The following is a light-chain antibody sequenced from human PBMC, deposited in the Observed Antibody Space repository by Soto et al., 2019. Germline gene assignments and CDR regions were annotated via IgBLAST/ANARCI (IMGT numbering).Light chain of an antibody. CDR2: DAS. CDR1: QSIIRW. J-gene: IGKJ1*01. V-gene: IGKV1-5*01. Sequence: DVQMTQSPSTLAASLGGRVTITCGARQSIIRWLAWYQQKPGKAPKLLMYDASSLESGVPSRFSGSGSGTEFTLTISSLQPDDCANVYCQQYSNFPWTFGQGTKVDIK. CDR3: QQYSNFPWT.